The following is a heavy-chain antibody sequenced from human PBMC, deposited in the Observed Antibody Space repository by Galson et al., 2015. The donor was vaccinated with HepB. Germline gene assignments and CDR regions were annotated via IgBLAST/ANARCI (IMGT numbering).Heavy chain of an antibody. J-gene: IGHJ4*02. CDR1: GFTFSSYA. Sequence: SLRVSCAASGFTFSSYAMRWLRQAPGKGLEWVAGILYDGSTKYYADSVKGRFTISRDTSKNTRYLLMNSLRAEDAAVYYCARERPYYLDVSVYSGFFVSWGQGTLVTVSS. CDR2: ILYDGSTK. D-gene: IGHD3-22*01. CDR3: ARERPYYLDVSVYSGFFVS. V-gene: IGHV3-30*04.